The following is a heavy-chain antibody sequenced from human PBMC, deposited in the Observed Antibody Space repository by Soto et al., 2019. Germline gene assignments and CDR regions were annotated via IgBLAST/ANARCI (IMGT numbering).Heavy chain of an antibody. CDR3: ARESEDLTSNFDY. CDR1: GFTFSSYA. CDR2: ISSTTNYI. V-gene: IGHV3-21*01. Sequence: PGGSLRLSCSVFGFTFSSYAMHWVRQAPGKGLEWVSSISSTTNYIYYADSMKGRFTVSRDNAKNSVYLEMNSLSAEDTALYYCARESEDLTSNFDYWGQGTLVTVSS. J-gene: IGHJ4*02.